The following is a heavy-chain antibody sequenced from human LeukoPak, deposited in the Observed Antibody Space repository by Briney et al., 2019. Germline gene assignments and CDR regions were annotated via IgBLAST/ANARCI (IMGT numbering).Heavy chain of an antibody. D-gene: IGHD6-19*01. Sequence: GGSLRLSCAASGFTFDDYAMHWVRHAPGKGLGWVSGISWNSGSIGYTDSVKGRFTISRDNAKNSLYLQMNSLRAEDTALYYCAKDRDSIAVAGTIFDYWGQGTLVTVSS. CDR3: AKDRDSIAVAGTIFDY. CDR1: GFTFDDYA. J-gene: IGHJ4*02. V-gene: IGHV3-9*01. CDR2: ISWNSGSI.